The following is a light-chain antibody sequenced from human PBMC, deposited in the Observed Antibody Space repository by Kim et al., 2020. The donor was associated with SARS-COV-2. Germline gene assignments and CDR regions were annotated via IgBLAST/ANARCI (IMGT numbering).Light chain of an antibody. CDR2: YDS. Sequence: SYELTQPPSVSVAPGQTARITCGGNNIGSKSVHWYQQKPGQAPVLVIYYDSDRPSGIPERFSGSNSGNTATLTISRVDAGDEADYYCQVWDSSSYHRVFG. V-gene: IGLV3-21*04. J-gene: IGLJ7*01. CDR3: QVWDSSSYHRV. CDR1: NIGSKS.